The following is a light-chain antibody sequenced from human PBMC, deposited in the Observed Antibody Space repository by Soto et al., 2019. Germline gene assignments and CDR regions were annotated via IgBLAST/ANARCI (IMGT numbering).Light chain of an antibody. V-gene: IGKV3-20*01. Sequence: EIVMTQSPTTLSVSPGERATLSCRASQTISNNLAWYQQKPGQAPRLLMYGASTRATGIPGRFSGSGSGTDFTLTISRLEPEDFAVYYCQLYGSSPQTFGGGTKVDI. J-gene: IGKJ4*01. CDR2: GAS. CDR1: QTISNN. CDR3: QLYGSSPQT.